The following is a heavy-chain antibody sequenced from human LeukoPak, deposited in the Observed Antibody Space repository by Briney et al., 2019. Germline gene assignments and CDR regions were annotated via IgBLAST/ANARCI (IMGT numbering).Heavy chain of an antibody. J-gene: IGHJ4*02. CDR2: ISSDGSKT. V-gene: IGHV3-30*01. D-gene: IGHD3-10*01. Sequence: GGSLRLSCAASGFIFSNYAMHWVRQAPGKGLGWVALISSDGSKTYHADSVKGRFSISRDNSKNTLYLQLNSLRAEDTSVYYCARDSTYWYDSGSSGPHYFDYWGQGTLVTVSS. CDR1: GFIFSNYA. CDR3: ARDSTYWYDSGSSGPHYFDY.